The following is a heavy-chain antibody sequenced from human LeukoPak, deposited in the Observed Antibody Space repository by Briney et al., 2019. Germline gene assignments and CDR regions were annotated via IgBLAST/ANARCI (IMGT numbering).Heavy chain of an antibody. D-gene: IGHD3-22*01. V-gene: IGHV3-53*01. CDR3: ARGVLYASSGAPFDY. CDR2: IYSGGST. CDR1: GFTVSSNY. J-gene: IGHJ4*02. Sequence: GGSLRLSCAASGFTVSSNYMSWVRQAPGKGLEWVSVIYSGGSTYYADSVKGRFTISRDNSKNTLYLQMNSLRAEDTAVYYCARGVLYASSGAPFDYWGQGTLVTVSS.